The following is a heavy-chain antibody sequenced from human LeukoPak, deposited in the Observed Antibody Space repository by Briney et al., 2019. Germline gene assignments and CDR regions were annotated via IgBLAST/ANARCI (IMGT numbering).Heavy chain of an antibody. CDR1: GYSFPTYW. V-gene: IGHV5-51*01. J-gene: IGHJ4*02. CDR2: IYPGDSDT. D-gene: IGHD3-10*01. Sequence: RAGESLKISCKGSGYSFPTYWIGWVRQMPGKGLEWTGIIYPGDSDTRYSPSFQGQVTISADKSISTAYVQWSSLKASDTAMYYCARLVDYGSGSRYFDYWGQGTLVTVSS. CDR3: ARLVDYGSGSRYFDY.